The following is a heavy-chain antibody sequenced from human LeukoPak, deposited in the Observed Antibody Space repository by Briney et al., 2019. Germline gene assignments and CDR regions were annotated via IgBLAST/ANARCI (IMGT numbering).Heavy chain of an antibody. CDR3: ARADVDTAMVPLY. D-gene: IGHD5-18*01. CDR1: GYTFTGYY. Sequence: ASVKVSCKASGYTFTGYYMHWVRQAPGQGLEWMGWTNPNSGGTNYAQKFQGRVTMTRDTSISTAYMELSRLRSDDTAVYYCARADVDTAMVPLYWGQGTLVTASS. CDR2: TNPNSGGT. V-gene: IGHV1-2*02. J-gene: IGHJ4*02.